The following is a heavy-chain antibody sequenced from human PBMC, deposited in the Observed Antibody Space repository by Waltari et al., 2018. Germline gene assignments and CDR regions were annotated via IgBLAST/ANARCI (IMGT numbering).Heavy chain of an antibody. D-gene: IGHD6-19*01. CDR2: LESDGST. CDR1: GFTLSTSW. J-gene: IGHJ6*02. V-gene: IGHV3-74*03. CDR3: VRDRYTSAWYPMYYGLDV. Sequence: EVQLVESGGGLVQPGGSLSLSCAASGFTLSTSWIPWVRQFPGKGLVWVSRLESDGSTKFADFAKGRFTVSRDNAKNTISLHMNSLRVEDTAVYYCVRDRYTSAWYPMYYGLDVWGQGTTVIVSS.